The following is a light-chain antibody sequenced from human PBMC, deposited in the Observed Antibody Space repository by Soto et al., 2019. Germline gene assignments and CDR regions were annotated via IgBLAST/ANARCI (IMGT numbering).Light chain of an antibody. CDR2: EVF. V-gene: IGLV2-8*01. Sequence: QPDLTQPPSAPGSPGRTVAMACTGTKNDIGVYDSVSWYQHEASEAPRLIISEVFQRTSGVPDRFSGCRSGNPASLTVSGLHAADEADYFCKSYAGSNTYVFGSGTKVTVL. J-gene: IGLJ1*01. CDR3: KSYAGSNTYV. CDR1: KNDIGVYDS.